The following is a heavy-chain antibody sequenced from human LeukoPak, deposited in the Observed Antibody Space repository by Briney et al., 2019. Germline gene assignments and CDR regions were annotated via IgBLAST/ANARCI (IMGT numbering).Heavy chain of an antibody. CDR3: AKAHLLDWLLPFDY. Sequence: GGSLRLSCAASEFTFSSYAMHWVRQAPGKGLEWVALVSNDGGDKYYADSVKGRFTISRDISKNTLYLQMNSLRGEDTGVYYCAKAHLLDWLLPFDYWGQGTLVTVSS. CDR1: EFTFSSYA. J-gene: IGHJ4*02. CDR2: VSNDGGDK. D-gene: IGHD3/OR15-3a*01. V-gene: IGHV3-30*18.